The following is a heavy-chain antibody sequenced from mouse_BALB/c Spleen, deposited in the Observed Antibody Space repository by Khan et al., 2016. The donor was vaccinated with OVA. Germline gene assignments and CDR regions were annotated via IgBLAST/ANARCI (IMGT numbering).Heavy chain of an antibody. D-gene: IGHD4-1*01. V-gene: IGHV14-3*02. CDR3: ARGELGPDYYAMDY. Sequence: VRLQQSGADLVKPGASVKLSCTASGFNIKDTYMHWVKQRPEQGLEWIGRIDPANGNTEYDPKFQGKATITADTSSNTAYLQLSSLTSEETAVYYCARGELGPDYYAMDYWGQGTSVTVSS. CDR1: GFNIKDTY. J-gene: IGHJ4*01. CDR2: IDPANGNT.